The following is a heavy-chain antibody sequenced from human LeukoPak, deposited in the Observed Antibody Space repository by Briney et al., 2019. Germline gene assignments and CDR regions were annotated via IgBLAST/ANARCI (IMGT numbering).Heavy chain of an antibody. V-gene: IGHV2-5*01. Sequence: SGPTLVKPTQTLTLTCTFSGFSLSTNAVGVGWIRQPPGKALEWLALIYWNGDQRYSPSLQSRLSITKDTSKSQVVLTMTNMDPVDTATYYCAHKRNWVFVYWGQGTLVTVSS. J-gene: IGHJ4*02. D-gene: IGHD7-27*01. CDR2: IYWNGDQ. CDR1: GFSLSTNAVG. CDR3: AHKRNWVFVY.